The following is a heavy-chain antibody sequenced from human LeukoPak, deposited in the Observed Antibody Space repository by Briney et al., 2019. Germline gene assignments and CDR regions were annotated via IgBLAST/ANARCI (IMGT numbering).Heavy chain of an antibody. J-gene: IGHJ4*02. D-gene: IGHD5-24*01. Sequence: ASVKVSCKAPGYTFTGYYMHWVRQAPGQGLEWMGWINTNSGGTNYAQTFQGRVTMTRDTTISTAYMELSRLRSDDTAVYYCARDRGRDGYIFDYWGQGTLVTVSS. CDR2: INTNSGGT. V-gene: IGHV1-2*02. CDR3: ARDRGRDGYIFDY. CDR1: GYTFTGYY.